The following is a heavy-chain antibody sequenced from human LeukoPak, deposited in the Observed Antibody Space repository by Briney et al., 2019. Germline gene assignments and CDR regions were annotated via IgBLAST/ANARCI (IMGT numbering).Heavy chain of an antibody. CDR3: AAAYFDFWSGSREIDH. D-gene: IGHD3-3*01. V-gene: IGHV1-3*01. CDR2: INVGNGNT. Sequence: ASVKVSCKASGYTFTNFGISWVRQAPGQRLEWMGWINVGNGNTKYSPNFQGRVTITRDTSASTAYMELSSLRSEDTAVYYCAAAYFDFWSGSREIDHWGQGTLVTVSS. J-gene: IGHJ4*02. CDR1: GYTFTNFG.